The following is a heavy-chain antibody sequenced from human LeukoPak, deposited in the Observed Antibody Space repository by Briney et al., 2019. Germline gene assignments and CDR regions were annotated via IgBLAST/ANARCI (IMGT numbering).Heavy chain of an antibody. Sequence: PGGSLRLSWAASGFTFSSYAMSWVRQAPGKGLEWVSAISGSGGSTYYADSVKGRFTISRDNSKNTLYLQMNSLRAEDTAVYYCAKVPILVGATHFDYWGQGTLVTVSS. CDR1: GFTFSSYA. J-gene: IGHJ4*02. CDR3: AKVPILVGATHFDY. V-gene: IGHV3-23*01. D-gene: IGHD1-26*01. CDR2: ISGSGGST.